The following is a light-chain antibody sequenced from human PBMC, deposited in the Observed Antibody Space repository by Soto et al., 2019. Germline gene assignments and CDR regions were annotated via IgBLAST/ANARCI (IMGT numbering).Light chain of an antibody. CDR1: QSVSSCY. V-gene: IGKV3-20*01. CDR2: GAS. Sequence: EIVLTQSPGTLSLSPGERATLSCRASQSVSSCYLAWYQQKPGQAPRLLIYGASGRATGIPDRFSGSGSGTDFTLTISRLEPEDFAVYYCQQYGSSPPVTFGQGTQLEIK. CDR3: QQYGSSPPVT. J-gene: IGKJ5*01.